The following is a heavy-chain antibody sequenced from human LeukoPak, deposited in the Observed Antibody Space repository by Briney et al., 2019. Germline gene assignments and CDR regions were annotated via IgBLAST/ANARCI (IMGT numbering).Heavy chain of an antibody. CDR1: GFTLSSYW. CDR3: ARDPSPFYDFWSGYYTSAFDI. CDR2: ISSSSSYI. D-gene: IGHD3-3*01. Sequence: PGGSLRLSCAASGFTLSSYWMSWVRQAPGKGLEWVSSISSSSSYIYYADSVKGRFTISRDNAKNSLYLQMNSLRAEDTAVYYCARDPSPFYDFWSGYYTSAFDIWGQGTMVTVSS. V-gene: IGHV3-21*01. J-gene: IGHJ3*02.